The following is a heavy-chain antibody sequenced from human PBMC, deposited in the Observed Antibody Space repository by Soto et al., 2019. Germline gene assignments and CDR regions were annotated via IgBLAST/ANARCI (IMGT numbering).Heavy chain of an antibody. CDR2: ISYDGSNK. D-gene: IGHD6-13*01. CDR3: AREAAAGIRAFDI. Sequence: GGSLRLSCAASGFTFSSYAMHWVRQAPGKGLEWVAVISYDGSNKYYADSVKGRLTISRDNSKNTLYLQMNSLRAEDTAVYYCAREAAAGIRAFDIWGQGTMVTVSS. J-gene: IGHJ3*02. CDR1: GFTFSSYA. V-gene: IGHV3-30-3*01.